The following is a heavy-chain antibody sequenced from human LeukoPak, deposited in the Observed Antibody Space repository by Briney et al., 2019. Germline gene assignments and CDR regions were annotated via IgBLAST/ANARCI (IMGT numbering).Heavy chain of an antibody. CDR1: GFIFSRHG. CDR3: AKDRSIGTYYTFDH. D-gene: IGHD1-26*01. V-gene: IGHV3-23*01. J-gene: IGHJ4*02. Sequence: GGSLRLSCVASGFIFSRHGMNWVRQAPGKGLEWVSSISASGVMTYYADSVKGRFTVSRDNSKNSLYLQMSSLTAADTAVYYCAKDRSIGTYYTFDHWGQGTLVTVSS. CDR2: ISASGVMT.